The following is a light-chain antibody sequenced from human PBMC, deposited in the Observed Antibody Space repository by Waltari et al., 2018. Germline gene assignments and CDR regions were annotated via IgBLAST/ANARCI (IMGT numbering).Light chain of an antibody. CDR3: QVWDSSDDHVV. CDR1: NMGSKR. CDR2: DDS. J-gene: IGLJ2*01. Sequence: SYVLTQPPSVSVAPGQTATIASGANNMGSKRVHWYQQKPGQAPVLVVHDDSDRPSGIPERFSGSNSGTATLTISGVEGGDEADYYCQVWDSSDDHVVFGGGTKLTVL. V-gene: IGLV3-21*02.